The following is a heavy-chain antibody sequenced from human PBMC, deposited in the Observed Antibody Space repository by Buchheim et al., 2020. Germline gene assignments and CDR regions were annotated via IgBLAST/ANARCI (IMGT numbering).Heavy chain of an antibody. Sequence: EVQLVESGGGLVQPGGSLRLSCAASGFTVSSNYMSWVRQAPGKGLEWVSVIYSGGSTYYADSVKGRFTISRDNSKNTLYLQMNSLRAEDTAVYYCARGPLEYYDFWSGYLDYWGQGTL. D-gene: IGHD3-3*01. CDR2: IYSGGST. J-gene: IGHJ4*02. V-gene: IGHV3-66*01. CDR1: GFTVSSNY. CDR3: ARGPLEYYDFWSGYLDY.